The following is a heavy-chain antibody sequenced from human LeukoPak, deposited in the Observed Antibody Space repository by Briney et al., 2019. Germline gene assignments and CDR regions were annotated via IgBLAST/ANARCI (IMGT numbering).Heavy chain of an antibody. CDR2: INHSGNT. CDR1: GGSFSAFY. Sequence: SETLSLTCAVYGGSFSAFYWSWIRRPPGKGLEWIGEINHSGNTNQSPSPKSRVTLSVDTSNHQFSLRLRSVTAADTAVYYCARMVRERHAFDIWGQGTMVTVSS. CDR3: ARMVRERHAFDI. V-gene: IGHV4-34*01. D-gene: IGHD3-10*01. J-gene: IGHJ3*02.